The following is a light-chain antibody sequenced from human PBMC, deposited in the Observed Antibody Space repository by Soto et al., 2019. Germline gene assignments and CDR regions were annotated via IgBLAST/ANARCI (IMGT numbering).Light chain of an antibody. CDR2: LGS. Sequence: DIVMTQSPLSLPVTPGEPASISCMSSQSLLHSNGFNYLDWYLQKPGQSPQLLIYLGSTRASGVPDRFSGSGSGTDFTLKISRVEAEDVGVYYCMQALQTGWTFGQGTKVDIK. CDR3: MQALQTGWT. V-gene: IGKV2-28*01. J-gene: IGKJ1*01. CDR1: QSLLHSNGFNY.